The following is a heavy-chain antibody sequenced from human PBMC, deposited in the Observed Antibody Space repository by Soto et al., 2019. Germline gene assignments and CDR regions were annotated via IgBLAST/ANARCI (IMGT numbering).Heavy chain of an antibody. V-gene: IGHV4-31*03. D-gene: IGHD3-22*01. CDR2: MRHSGST. Sequence: QVQLQESGPGLVKPSQTLSLTCTVSGESISSADFYWSWIRQHPGKGLEWIGYMRHSGSTCYNPSIRSRLHISVGTSANQFFLRLTSVTAADTAVYYCAGRRPYYFDSSPYVEHYWCQGTLVTVSS. CDR3: AGRRPYYFDSSPYVEHY. J-gene: IGHJ4*02. CDR1: GESISSADFY.